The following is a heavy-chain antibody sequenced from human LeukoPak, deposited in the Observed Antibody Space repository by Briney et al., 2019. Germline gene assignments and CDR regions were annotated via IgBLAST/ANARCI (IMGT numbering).Heavy chain of an antibody. Sequence: GESLKISCQGSGYSFTSYWIGWVRRMPGKGLEWMGIIYPGDSDTRYSPSFQGQVTISADKSISTAYLQWSSLKASDTAMYYCARQPSRLPVENGMDVWGQGTTVTVSS. CDR1: GYSFTSYW. D-gene: IGHD6-25*01. V-gene: IGHV5-51*01. J-gene: IGHJ6*02. CDR3: ARQPSRLPVENGMDV. CDR2: IYPGDSDT.